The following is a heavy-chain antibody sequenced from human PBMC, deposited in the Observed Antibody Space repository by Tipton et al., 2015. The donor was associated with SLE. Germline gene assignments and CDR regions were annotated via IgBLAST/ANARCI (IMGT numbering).Heavy chain of an antibody. CDR1: GGSISSSSYY. CDR2: IYSSGST. D-gene: IGHD6-6*01. J-gene: IGHJ3*02. V-gene: IGHV4-39*07. CDR3: ARDFELDGSSGAFDI. Sequence: TLSLTCTVSGGSISSSSYYWGRIRQPPGKGLEWIGSIYSSGSTYYNPSLKSRVTISVDTSKNQFSLKLSSVTAADTAVYYCARDFELDGSSGAFDIWGQGTMVTVSS.